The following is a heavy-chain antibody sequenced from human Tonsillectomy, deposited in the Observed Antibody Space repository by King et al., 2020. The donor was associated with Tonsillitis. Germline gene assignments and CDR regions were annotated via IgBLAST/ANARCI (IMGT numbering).Heavy chain of an antibody. D-gene: IGHD5-18*01. J-gene: IGHJ4*02. CDR3: ARVDTAMGRSRTSRVDY. Sequence: QLVQSGAEAKKPGESLKISCKGSGYSFTSYWIGWVRQMPGKGLEWMGIIYPGDSDTRYSPSFQGQVTISADKSISTAYLQWSSLKASDTAMYYCARVDTAMGRSRTSRVDYWGQGTLVTVSS. CDR1: GYSFTSYW. V-gene: IGHV5-51*03. CDR2: IYPGDSDT.